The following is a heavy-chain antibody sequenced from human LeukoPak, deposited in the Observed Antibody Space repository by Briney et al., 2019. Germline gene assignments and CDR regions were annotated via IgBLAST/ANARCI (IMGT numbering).Heavy chain of an antibody. CDR2: IKQDGSEK. Sequence: GGSLRLSCAASGFTFSSYWMSWVRQAPGEGLEWVANIKQDGSEKYYVDSVKGRFTISRDNAKNSLYLQMNSLRAEDTAVYYCARASLHIVVVPAAPVDYWGQGTLVTVSS. CDR3: ARASLHIVVVPAAPVDY. D-gene: IGHD2-2*01. J-gene: IGHJ4*02. V-gene: IGHV3-7*04. CDR1: GFTFSSYW.